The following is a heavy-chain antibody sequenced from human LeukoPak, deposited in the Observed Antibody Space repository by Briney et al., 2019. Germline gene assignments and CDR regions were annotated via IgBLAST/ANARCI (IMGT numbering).Heavy chain of an antibody. V-gene: IGHV3-33*06. D-gene: IGHD5-12*01. CDR2: IWYDGTTK. J-gene: IGHJ6*03. CDR3: AKGAGYSAYNYHYYYLDV. CDR1: GFTFSSYG. Sequence: GRSLRLSCAASGFTFSSYGMHWVRQAPGKGLAWVAVIWYDGTTKYYADSVKGRFTISRDNSKNTLSLQMNSLRAEDTAVYYSAKGAGYSAYNYHYYYLDVWGKGTTVTVSS.